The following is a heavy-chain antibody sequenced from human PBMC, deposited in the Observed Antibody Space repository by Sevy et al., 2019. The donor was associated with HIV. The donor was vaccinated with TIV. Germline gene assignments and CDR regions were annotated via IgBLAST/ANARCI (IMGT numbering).Heavy chain of an antibody. Sequence: GGSLRLSCAASGFTFSSYAMHWVRQAPGKGLEWVAVISYDGSNKCYADSVKGRFTISRDNSKNTLYLQMNSLRAEDTAVHYCARDRDIVGATTGYYIDYWGQGTLVTVSS. D-gene: IGHD1-26*01. CDR1: GFTFSSYA. CDR2: ISYDGSNK. J-gene: IGHJ4*02. CDR3: ARDRDIVGATTGYYIDY. V-gene: IGHV3-30*04.